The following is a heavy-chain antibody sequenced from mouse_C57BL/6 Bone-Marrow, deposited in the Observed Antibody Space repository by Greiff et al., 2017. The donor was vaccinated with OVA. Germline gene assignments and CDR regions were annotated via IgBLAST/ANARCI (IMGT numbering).Heavy chain of an antibody. J-gene: IGHJ3*01. Sequence: QVQLQQPGADLVMPGASVKLSCKASGYTFTSYWMHWVKQRPGQGLEWIGEIDPSDSYTNYNQKFKGKSTLTVDKSSSTAYMQLSSLTSEDSAVYYCARRDYYGSPFAYWGQGTLVTVSA. CDR1: GYTFTSYW. D-gene: IGHD1-1*01. CDR2: IDPSDSYT. CDR3: ARRDYYGSPFAY. V-gene: IGHV1-69*01.